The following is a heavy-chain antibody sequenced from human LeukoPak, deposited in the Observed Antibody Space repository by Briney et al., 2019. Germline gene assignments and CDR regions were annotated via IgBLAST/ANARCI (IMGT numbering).Heavy chain of an antibody. CDR1: GFTFSSYG. V-gene: IGHV3-30*02. J-gene: IGHJ6*03. Sequence: TGGSLRLSCAASGFTFSSYGMHWVRQAPGKGLEWVAFIRYDGSNKYYADSVKGRFTISRDNSKNTLYLQMNSLRAEDTAVYYCAKVAPMVRGVMVDYYMDVWGKGTTVTISS. CDR2: IRYDGSNK. CDR3: AKVAPMVRGVMVDYYMDV. D-gene: IGHD3-10*01.